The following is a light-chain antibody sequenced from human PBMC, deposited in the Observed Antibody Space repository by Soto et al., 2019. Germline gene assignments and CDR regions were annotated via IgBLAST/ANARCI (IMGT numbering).Light chain of an antibody. CDR3: LLPYSDAWV. CDR2: DTS. CDR1: TGTVTSGHY. V-gene: IGLV7-46*01. J-gene: IGLJ3*02. Sequence: QAVVTQETSMSVSPGGTVTLICGSSTGTVTSGHYPYWFQQKPGQAPRTLIYDTSNKQSWTPARFSGSLLGGKAALTLSGAQPEDEADYYCLLPYSDAWVFGGGTKVTVL.